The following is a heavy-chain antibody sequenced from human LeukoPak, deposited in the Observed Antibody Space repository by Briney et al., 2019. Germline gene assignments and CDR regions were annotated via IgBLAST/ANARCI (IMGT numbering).Heavy chain of an antibody. Sequence: SETLSLTCAVPGYSISSGYYWGWIRQPPGKGLEWIGSIYHTGSTYYNPSLKSRVTISLDTSKNQFSLKLSSVTAADTAVYYCATFSGSYSYFGYWGQGTLVTVSS. CDR1: GYSISSGYY. CDR3: ATFSGSYSYFGY. J-gene: IGHJ4*02. CDR2: IYHTGST. V-gene: IGHV4-38-2*01. D-gene: IGHD1-26*01.